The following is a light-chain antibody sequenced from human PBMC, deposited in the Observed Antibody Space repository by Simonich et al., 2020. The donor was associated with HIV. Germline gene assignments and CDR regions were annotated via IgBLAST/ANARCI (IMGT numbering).Light chain of an antibody. CDR2: DDY. J-gene: IGLJ3*02. V-gene: IGLV1-51*01. CDR3: GTWENSLSGENWV. Sequence: QSVLTQPPSVSAAPGQKVTVSCSGSSSNIGHNYVSWHQQLPETAPTLLNYDDYKRPTWIPDRFSGSKSGTSATLGITGLHTGDEADYYCGTWENSLSGENWVFGGGTKLTVL. CDR1: SSNIGHNY.